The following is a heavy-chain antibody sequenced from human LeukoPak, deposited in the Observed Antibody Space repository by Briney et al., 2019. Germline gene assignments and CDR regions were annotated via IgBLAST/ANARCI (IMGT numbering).Heavy chain of an antibody. D-gene: IGHD6-13*01. CDR1: GFTFSSYD. V-gene: IGHV3-23*01. J-gene: IGHJ4*02. CDR3: ARGHSSSWYGFPDY. Sequence: PGGSLRLSCAASGFTFSSYDMTWVRQAPGRGLEWVSSIRPSGDNTYYGDSVKGRFTISRDNAKNSLYLQMNSLRVEDTAFYYCARGHSSSWYGFPDYWGQGTLVTVSS. CDR2: IRPSGDNT.